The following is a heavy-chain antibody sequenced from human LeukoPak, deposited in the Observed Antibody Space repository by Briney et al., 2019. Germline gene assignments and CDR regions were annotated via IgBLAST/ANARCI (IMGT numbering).Heavy chain of an antibody. CDR2: INPNSGDT. J-gene: IGHJ4*02. Sequence: GASVKVSCKASGYTFTDYYIHWVRQAPGRGLEWMAWINPNSGDTAYAQRFQGRVTVTRDTSISTAYMELSRLISDDTALYYCSRDLPGGSAPYWGGQGTLVTVS. V-gene: IGHV1-2*02. CDR3: SRDLPGGSAPYW. D-gene: IGHD2-15*01. CDR1: GYTFTDYY.